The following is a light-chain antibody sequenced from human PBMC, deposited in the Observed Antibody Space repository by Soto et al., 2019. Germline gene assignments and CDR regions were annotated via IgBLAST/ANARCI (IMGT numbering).Light chain of an antibody. CDR3: MQGTHWPLT. CDR1: QSLLFFNGITY. Sequence: EVVLTQSPLSLPVTVGQPATVSCRSSQSLLFFNGITYLTWFHQTPGQPPRRLISEVSNRDSGVPERFSGSGSGTDFTLEISRLEAEDVGLFYCMQGTHWPLTFGVGTRVEIK. V-gene: IGKV2-30*01. CDR2: EVS. J-gene: IGKJ4*01.